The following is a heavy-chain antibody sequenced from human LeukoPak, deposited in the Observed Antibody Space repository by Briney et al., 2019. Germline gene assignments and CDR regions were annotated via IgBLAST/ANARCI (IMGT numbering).Heavy chain of an antibody. J-gene: IGHJ4*02. Sequence: GGSLRLSCAASAFTFTSFAMTWVRQAPGKGLEWVSTISKTGGSTYYADSVKGRFTISRDNSKNTLYLQMNSLRVEDTAVYYCSKDRWGSGGSGGGDYWGQGTLVTVSS. D-gene: IGHD2-15*01. V-gene: IGHV3-23*01. CDR1: AFTFTSFA. CDR3: SKDRWGSGGSGGGDY. CDR2: ISKTGGST.